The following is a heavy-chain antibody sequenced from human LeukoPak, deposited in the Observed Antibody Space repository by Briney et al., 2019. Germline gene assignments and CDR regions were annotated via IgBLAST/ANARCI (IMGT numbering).Heavy chain of an antibody. J-gene: IGHJ4*02. V-gene: IGHV1-46*01. D-gene: IGHD3-22*01. Sequence: ASVKVSCKASGYTFTSYYMHWVRQAPGQGLEWMGIINPSGGGTSYAQKFQGRVTMTRDTSTSTAYMELSSLRSEDTAVYYCARGEEAYYDSSGYYFDYWGQGTLVTVSS. CDR2: INPSGGGT. CDR3: ARGEEAYYDSSGYYFDY. CDR1: GYTFTSYY.